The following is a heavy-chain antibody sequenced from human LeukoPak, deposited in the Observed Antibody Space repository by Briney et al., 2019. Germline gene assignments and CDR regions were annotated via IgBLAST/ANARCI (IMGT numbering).Heavy chain of an antibody. V-gene: IGHV3-23*01. CDR3: ARDPNGDYIGAFDF. CDR1: GFTFTNYA. D-gene: IGHD4-17*01. Sequence: GGSLRLSCAAFGFTFTNYALIWVRQAPGKGLEWVSAISGRGTVYADAAKGRSTVSRDNPKNTLYLQMNSLRAEDTAVYYCARDPNGDYIGAFDFRGQGTMVTVSS. J-gene: IGHJ3*01. CDR2: ISGRGT.